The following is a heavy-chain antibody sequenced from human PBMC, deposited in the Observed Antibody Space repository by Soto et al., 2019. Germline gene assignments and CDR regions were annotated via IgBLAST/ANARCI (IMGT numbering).Heavy chain of an antibody. CDR3: ARERAYGMDV. CDR1: GYTLSSYD. Sequence: QVQLVQSGAEVRKPGASVKVSCKASGYTLSSYDINWVRQATGQGLEWMGWMNPNTGNTVYAQKFQGRVTMTRNTSISTAYMELSSLRSEDTAVYYYARERAYGMDVWGQGTTVTVSS. V-gene: IGHV1-8*01. J-gene: IGHJ6*02. CDR2: MNPNTGNT.